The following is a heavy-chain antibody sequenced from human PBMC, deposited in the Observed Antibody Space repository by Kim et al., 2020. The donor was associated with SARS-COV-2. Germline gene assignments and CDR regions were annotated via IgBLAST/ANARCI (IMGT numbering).Heavy chain of an antibody. CDR3: ARQSGIVVVPAAIRGSGSSSWANNWSDP. D-gene: IGHD2-2*02. Sequence: GESLKISCKGSGYSFTSYWIGWVRQMPGKGLEWMGIIYPGDSDTRYSPSFQGQVTISADKSISTAYLQWSSLKASDTAMYYCARQSGIVVVPAAIRGSGSSSWANNWSDPWGQGTLVTVSS. J-gene: IGHJ5*02. V-gene: IGHV5-51*01. CDR1: GYSFTSYW. CDR2: IYPGDSDT.